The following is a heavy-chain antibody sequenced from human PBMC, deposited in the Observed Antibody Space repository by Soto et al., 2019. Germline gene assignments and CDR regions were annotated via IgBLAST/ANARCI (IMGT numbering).Heavy chain of an antibody. CDR3: AKAGYYYDSSGYYYFDY. CDR1: GFTFISYG. Sequence: SGGSLRLSCAASGFTFISYGMHWVRQAPGKGLEWVAVISYDGSNKYYADSVKGRFTISRDNSKNTLYLQMNSLRAEDTAVYYCAKAGYYYDSSGYYYFDYWGQGTLVTVSS. J-gene: IGHJ4*02. V-gene: IGHV3-30*18. D-gene: IGHD3-22*01. CDR2: ISYDGSNK.